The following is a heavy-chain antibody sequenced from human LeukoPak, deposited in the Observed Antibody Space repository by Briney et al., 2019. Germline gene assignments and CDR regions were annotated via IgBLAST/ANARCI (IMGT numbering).Heavy chain of an antibody. CDR1: GFTFSSYA. J-gene: IGHJ4*02. CDR3: ARDTRGYYDSSGYYYPMAY. D-gene: IGHD3-22*01. Sequence: GGSLRLSCAASGFTFSSYAMSWVRQAPGKGLEWVSAISGSGGSTYYADSVKGRFTISRDNFKNTLYLQMNSLRAEDTAVYYCARDTRGYYDSSGYYYPMAYWGQGTLVTVSS. V-gene: IGHV3-23*01. CDR2: ISGSGGST.